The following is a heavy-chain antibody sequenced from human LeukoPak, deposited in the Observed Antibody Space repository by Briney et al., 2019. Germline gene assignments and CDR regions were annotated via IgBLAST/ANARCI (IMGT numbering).Heavy chain of an antibody. CDR1: GYTFTSYG. D-gene: IGHD1-1*01. J-gene: IGHJ3*02. Sequence: ASVKVSCKASGYTFTSYGISWVRQAPGQGLEWMGWINPYNGNTNYAQKLQGRVTMTTDTSTSTAYMELRSLRSDDTAVYYCARDTVLQLSPGLEAFDIWGQGTMVTVSS. V-gene: IGHV1-18*01. CDR2: INPYNGNT. CDR3: ARDTVLQLSPGLEAFDI.